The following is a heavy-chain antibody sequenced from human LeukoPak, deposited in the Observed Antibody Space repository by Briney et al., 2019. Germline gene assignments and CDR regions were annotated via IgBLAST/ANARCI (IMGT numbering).Heavy chain of an antibody. D-gene: IGHD6-19*01. CDR3: ARVGGASSAWSFDY. CDR2: IYHSGTT. Sequence: PSETLSLTCAVSGGSISSINWWSWARQPPGKGLEWIGEIYHSGTTNYNPSLESRVTISVDNSKNQFSLRLSSLTAADTAVYYCARVGGASSAWSFDYWGQGTLVTVSS. V-gene: IGHV4-4*02. CDR1: GGSISSINW. J-gene: IGHJ4*02.